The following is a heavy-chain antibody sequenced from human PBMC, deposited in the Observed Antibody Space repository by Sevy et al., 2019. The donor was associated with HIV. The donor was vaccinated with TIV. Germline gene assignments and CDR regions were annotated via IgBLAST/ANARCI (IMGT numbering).Heavy chain of an antibody. J-gene: IGHJ6*02. CDR1: GGTFSKYA. Sequence: ASVKVSCKASGGTFSKYAITWVRQAPGQGLEWMGGIIRIFGTANYAQKFQGRVTITADESTSTAYMELSSLRSEDTAVYYCVRDRGFSSTSEYGMDVWGQGTTVTVSS. D-gene: IGHD2-2*01. V-gene: IGHV1-69*13. CDR3: VRDRGFSSTSEYGMDV. CDR2: IIRIFGTA.